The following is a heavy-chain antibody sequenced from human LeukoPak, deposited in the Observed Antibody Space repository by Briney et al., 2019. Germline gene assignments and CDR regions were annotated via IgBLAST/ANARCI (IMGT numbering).Heavy chain of an antibody. CDR1: GYTLTELS. J-gene: IGHJ4*02. D-gene: IGHD6-6*01. V-gene: IGHV1-24*01. Sequence: ASVKVSCKVSGYTLTELSMHWVRQVPGKGLEWMGGFDPEDGETIYAQKFQGRVTITADESASTAYMELSSLRSEDTAVYYCARSLVEFSSFDYWGQGTLVTVSS. CDR2: FDPEDGET. CDR3: ARSLVEFSSFDY.